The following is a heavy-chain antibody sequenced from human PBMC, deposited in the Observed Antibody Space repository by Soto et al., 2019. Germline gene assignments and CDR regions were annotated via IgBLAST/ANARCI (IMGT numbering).Heavy chain of an antibody. V-gene: IGHV3-7*01. J-gene: IGHJ3*02. CDR1: GFTFSRYW. D-gene: IGHD6-19*01. CDR2: IKEDARDK. Sequence: GGSLRLSCAASGFTFSRYWMSWVRQAPGKGLEWVANIKEDARDKYYVDSVKGRFTISRDNDKNSLYLQINSLRAEDTAVYYCARPLGWRDAFDIWGQGTMVTVSS. CDR3: ARPLGWRDAFDI.